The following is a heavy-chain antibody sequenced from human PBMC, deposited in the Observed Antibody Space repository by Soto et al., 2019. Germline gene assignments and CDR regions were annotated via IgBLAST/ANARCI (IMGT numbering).Heavy chain of an antibody. J-gene: IGHJ4*01. CDR2: IYSAGST. D-gene: IGHD6-6*01. CDR3: ARAREPEYSSSIFFDY. Sequence: GSLRLSGAVSGLTFSRTQMSWVRQAPGKRLQWVSVIYSAGSTYYANAVKGRFTISRDISENKIFLELNGLTVDDTAVYYCARAREPEYSSSIFFDYWGRGTVVTVSS. V-gene: IGHV3-53*01. CDR1: GLTFSRTQ.